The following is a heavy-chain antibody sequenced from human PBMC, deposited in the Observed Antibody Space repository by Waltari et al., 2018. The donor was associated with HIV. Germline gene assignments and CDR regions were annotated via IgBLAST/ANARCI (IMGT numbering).Heavy chain of an antibody. V-gene: IGHV3-48*03. J-gene: IGHJ6*02. CDR2: ISSSGSTI. CDR1: GFTFSSYE. CDR3: ARDRKDIVVVPAAMEAYGMDV. Sequence: EVQLVESGGGLVQPGGSLRLSCAASGFTFSSYEMNWVRQLPGKGPEWVSYISSSGSTIYYADSVKGRFTISRDNAKNSLYLQMNSLRAEDTAVYYCARDRKDIVVVPAAMEAYGMDVWGQGTTVTVSS. D-gene: IGHD2-2*01.